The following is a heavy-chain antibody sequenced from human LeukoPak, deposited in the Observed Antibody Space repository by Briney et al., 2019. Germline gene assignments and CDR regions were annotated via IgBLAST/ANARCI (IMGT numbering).Heavy chain of an antibody. V-gene: IGHV5-51*01. CDR3: SRPVMCTTASCSHDS. D-gene: IGHD2-21*01. CDR2: INPDDSEI. CDR1: GDTLLKSW. Sequence: GESLKIPCKGFGDTLLKSWIVWGRQEPRKGLEWTGIINPDDSEIRYSPSFQGQVTISVDRSTKTAYLQWRSLEASDTALYYCSRPVMCTTASCSHDSWGQGTLVTVSS. J-gene: IGHJ5*01.